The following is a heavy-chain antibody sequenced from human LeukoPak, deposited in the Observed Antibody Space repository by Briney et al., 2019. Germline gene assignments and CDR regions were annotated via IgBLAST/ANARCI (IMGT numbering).Heavy chain of an antibody. CDR3: ARDPGESTSGD. CDR1: GYTFSNYH. J-gene: IGHJ4*02. CDR2: IKPSGGST. V-gene: IGHV1-46*01. Sequence: VASVKVSCKASGYTFSNYHMHWVRQAPGQGLEWMGIIKPSGGSTSYAQKFEGRVTMTRDTSTSTVYMELSSLRSEDTAVYYCARDPGESTSGDWGQGTLVTVSS. D-gene: IGHD2-2*01.